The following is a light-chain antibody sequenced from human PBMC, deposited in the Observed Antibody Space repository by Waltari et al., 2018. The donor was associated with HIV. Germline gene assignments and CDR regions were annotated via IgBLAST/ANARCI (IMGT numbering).Light chain of an antibody. V-gene: IGLV2-14*03. J-gene: IGLJ3*02. Sequence: QSDVTQAASVSASPGQSVTISCTGTAAVIGGSNSVAWYQHHPGKAPKLIIFHVSNRPTGISSRFSGSKSGNTASLTISGPQTEDEADFYCSSYMDYGTLVFGGGTKLTVL. CDR3: SSYMDYGTLV. CDR1: AAVIGGSNS. CDR2: HVS.